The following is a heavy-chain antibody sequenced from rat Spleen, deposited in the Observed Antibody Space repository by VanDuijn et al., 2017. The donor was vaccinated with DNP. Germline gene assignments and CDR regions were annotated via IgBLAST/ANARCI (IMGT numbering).Heavy chain of an antibody. V-gene: IGHV5-7*01. J-gene: IGHJ2*01. Sequence: EVQLVESGGGLVQPGNSLKLSCAASGFTFSDYAMAWVRQAPKKGLEWVATISYDGTVTYYPDSVKGRFTISRDNAKSTLYLQMDSLRSEETATYYCARQGDNYHFDYWGQGVMVTVSS. D-gene: IGHD1-10*01. CDR3: ARQGDNYHFDY. CDR1: GFTFSDYA. CDR2: ISYDGTVT.